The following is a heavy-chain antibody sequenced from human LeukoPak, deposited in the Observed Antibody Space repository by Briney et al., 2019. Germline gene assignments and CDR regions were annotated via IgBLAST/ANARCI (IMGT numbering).Heavy chain of an antibody. CDR3: ARASYGDPLFDY. D-gene: IGHD4-17*01. J-gene: IGHJ4*02. CDR2: ISSSSSYI. V-gene: IGHV3-21*01. CDR1: GFTFSSYS. Sequence: TGGSLRLSCAASGFTFSSYSMNWVRQAPGKGLEWVSSISSSSSYIYYADSVKGRFTISRDNAKNSLYLQMNSLRAEDTAVYYCARASYGDPLFDYWGQGTLVTVSS.